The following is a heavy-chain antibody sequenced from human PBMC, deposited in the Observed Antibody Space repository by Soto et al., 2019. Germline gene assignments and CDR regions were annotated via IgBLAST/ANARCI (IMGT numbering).Heavy chain of an antibody. V-gene: IGHV4-59*12. J-gene: IGHJ4*02. CDR2: IYFSGST. D-gene: IGHD1-26*01. CDR3: ASGNAWDVLLAY. Sequence: SETLSLSCIVSVGSFISFCWSWIRQPPGKGLEWIGYIYFSGSTYYNPSLESRITISLDTSQNRYSLKLSSVTAADTAVYFCASGNAWDVLLAYWGQGTLVTVSS. CDR1: VGSFISFC.